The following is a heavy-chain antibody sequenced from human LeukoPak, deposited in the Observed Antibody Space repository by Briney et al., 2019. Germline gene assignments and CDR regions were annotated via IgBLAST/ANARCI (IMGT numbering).Heavy chain of an antibody. D-gene: IGHD6-6*01. CDR3: ARLVSSVARTLYYYYYMDV. Sequence: SETLSLTCAVYGDSFSGYYWSWIRQPPGKGLEWIAEINHRGTTHYNPSLKSRVNISADTSKNQFSLHLDSVTAADTAVYYCARLVSSVARTLYYYYYMDVWGKGTTVTVSS. CDR1: GDSFSGYY. J-gene: IGHJ6*03. V-gene: IGHV4-34*01. CDR2: INHRGTT.